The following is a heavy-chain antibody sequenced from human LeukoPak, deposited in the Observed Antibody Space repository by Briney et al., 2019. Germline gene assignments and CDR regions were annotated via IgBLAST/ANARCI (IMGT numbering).Heavy chain of an antibody. J-gene: IGHJ4*02. CDR3: ARGGFCGGDCYSPDY. CDR2: IYSGGST. V-gene: IGHV3-53*01. CDR1: GFTVSSNY. D-gene: IGHD2-21*02. Sequence: GGSLRLSCAASGFTVSSNYMSWVRQAPGKGLEWVSVIYSGGSTYYADSVKGRFTISRDNSKNTLYLQMNSLRAEDTAVYYCARGGFCGGDCYSPDYWGQGTLVTVSS.